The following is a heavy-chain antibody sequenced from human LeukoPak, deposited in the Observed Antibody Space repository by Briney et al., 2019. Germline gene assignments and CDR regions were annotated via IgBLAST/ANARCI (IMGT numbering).Heavy chain of an antibody. CDR3: ARDAPFRLHGYGMDV. Sequence: GGSLRLSRAASGFTVSSNYMSWVRQAPGKGLEWVSVIYSGGSTYYADSVKGRFTISRDNSKNTLYLQMNSLRAEDTAVYYCARDAPFRLHGYGMDVWGQGTTVTVSS. CDR2: IYSGGST. CDR1: GFTVSSNY. D-gene: IGHD4-11*01. V-gene: IGHV3-53*01. J-gene: IGHJ6*02.